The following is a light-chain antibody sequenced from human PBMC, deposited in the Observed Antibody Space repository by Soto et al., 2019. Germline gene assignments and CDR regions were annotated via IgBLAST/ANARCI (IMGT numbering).Light chain of an antibody. CDR3: QQYNNWPIT. J-gene: IGKJ5*01. CDR1: QSFSSN. Sequence: ETVMTQSPATLSVSPGERATLSCRASQSFSSNLAWYQQKPGQAPRLLIYGASTRATGIPARFSGSASGTEFTLTISSLQSEDFAVYYCQQYNNWPITFGQGTRLEIK. V-gene: IGKV3D-15*01. CDR2: GAS.